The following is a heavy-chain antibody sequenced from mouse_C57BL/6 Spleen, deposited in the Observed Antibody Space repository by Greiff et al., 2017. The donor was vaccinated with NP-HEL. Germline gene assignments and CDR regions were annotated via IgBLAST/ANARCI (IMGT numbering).Heavy chain of an antibody. D-gene: IGHD1-1*01. V-gene: IGHV1-61*01. Sequence: QVQLQQPGAELVRPGSSVKLSCKASGYTFTSYWMAWVKQRPGQGLEWIGNIYPSDSETHYNQKFKDKATLTVDKSSSTAYMQLSSLTSEDSAVYYCARGNYGYAMDYWGQGTSVTVSS. CDR3: ARGNYGYAMDY. J-gene: IGHJ4*01. CDR1: GYTFTSYW. CDR2: IYPSDSET.